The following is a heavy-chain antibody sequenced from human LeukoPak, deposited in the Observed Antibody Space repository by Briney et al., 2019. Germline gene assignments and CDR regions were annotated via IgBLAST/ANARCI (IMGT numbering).Heavy chain of an antibody. CDR1: GFTFSSFG. V-gene: IGHV3-23*01. CDR3: AKCILTGYYKGYMDV. D-gene: IGHD3-9*01. J-gene: IGHJ6*03. CDR2: ISGSGVST. Sequence: LTGGSLRLSCAASGFTFSSFGMSWVRQAPGKGLEWVSAISGSGVSTYYADSVKGRFTISRDDSKNSLYLQVNSLRAEDTAVYYCAKCILTGYYKGYMDVWGKGTTVTISS.